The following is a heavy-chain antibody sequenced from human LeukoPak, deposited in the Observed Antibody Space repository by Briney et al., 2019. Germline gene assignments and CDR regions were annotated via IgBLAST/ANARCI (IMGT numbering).Heavy chain of an antibody. CDR3: ARGGNVYYGSGSYYNWFDP. V-gene: IGHV4-34*01. J-gene: IGHJ5*02. CDR2: INHSGST. D-gene: IGHD3-10*01. Sequence: SETLSLTCAVYGGSFSGYYWSWIRQPPGKGLEWIGEINHSGSTNYNPSLKSRVTISVDTSKNQFSLRLSSVTAADTAVYYCARGGNVYYGSGSYYNWFDPWGQGTLVTVSP. CDR1: GGSFSGYY.